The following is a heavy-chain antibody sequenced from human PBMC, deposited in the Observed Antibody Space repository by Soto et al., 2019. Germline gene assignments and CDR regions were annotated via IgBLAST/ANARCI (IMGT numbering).Heavy chain of an antibody. CDR1: GFTFSSYG. Sequence: QVQLVESGGGGVQPGRSLRLSCAASGFTFSSYGMHWVRQAPGKGLEWVAVISYDGSNKYYADSVKGRFTISRDNPKNTLYLQMNSLRAEDTAVYYCATMIVVVITTESTFDYWGQGTLVTVSS. J-gene: IGHJ4*02. CDR3: ATMIVVVITTESTFDY. D-gene: IGHD3-22*01. V-gene: IGHV3-30*03. CDR2: ISYDGSNK.